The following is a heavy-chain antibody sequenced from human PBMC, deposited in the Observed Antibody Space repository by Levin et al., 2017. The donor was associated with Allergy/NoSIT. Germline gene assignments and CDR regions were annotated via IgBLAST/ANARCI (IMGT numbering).Heavy chain of an antibody. J-gene: IGHJ3*02. CDR2: ISYDGSNK. CDR3: ARGHDLDAFDI. CDR1: GFTFSSYA. Sequence: GGSLRLSCAASGFTFSSYAMHWVRQAPGKGLEWVAVISYDGSNKYYADSVKGRFTISRDNSKNTLYLQMNSLRAEDTAVYYCARGHDLDAFDIWGQGTMVTVSS. V-gene: IGHV3-30-3*01.